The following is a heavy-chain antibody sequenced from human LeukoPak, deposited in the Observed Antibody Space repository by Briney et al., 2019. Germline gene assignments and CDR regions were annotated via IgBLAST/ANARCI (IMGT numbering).Heavy chain of an antibody. V-gene: IGHV4-59*01. J-gene: IGHJ4*02. CDR3: ARADYDFWSGYSAFDY. Sequence: SETLSLTCTVSGGSISSYYWSWIRQPPGKGLESIRYIYYSGSTNYNPSLKSRVTISVDTSKNQFSLKLSSVPAADTAVYYCARADYDFWSGYSAFDYWGQGTLVTVSS. CDR2: IYYSGST. D-gene: IGHD3-3*01. CDR1: GGSISSYY.